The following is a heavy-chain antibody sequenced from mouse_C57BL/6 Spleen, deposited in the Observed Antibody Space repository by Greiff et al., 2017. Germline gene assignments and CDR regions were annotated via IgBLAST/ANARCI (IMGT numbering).Heavy chain of an antibody. CDR3: ARRRGVFYAMDY. CDR2: INPNNGGT. J-gene: IGHJ4*01. Sequence: EVQLQESGPELVKPGASVQIPCKASGYTFTDYNLDWVKQSHGKSLEWIGDINPNNGGTIYNQKFKGKATLTVDKSSSTAYMELRSLTSEDTAVYYCARRRGVFYAMDYWGQGTSVTVSS. CDR1: GYTFTDYN. V-gene: IGHV1-18*01.